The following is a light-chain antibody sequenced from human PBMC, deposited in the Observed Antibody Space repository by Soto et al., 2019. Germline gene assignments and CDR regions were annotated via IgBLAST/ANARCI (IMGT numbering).Light chain of an antibody. Sequence: QSVLTQPPSASGTPGQRVTISCSGSISNIGSNSVNWYQQLPGTAPKLLIYTNDQRPSGVTDRFSGSKSGTYASLAISGLQFEDEDDYHCSSWDANIDAEVFGAGTKVTVL. CDR3: SSWDANIDAEV. CDR2: TND. V-gene: IGLV1-44*01. J-gene: IGLJ1*01. CDR1: ISNIGSNS.